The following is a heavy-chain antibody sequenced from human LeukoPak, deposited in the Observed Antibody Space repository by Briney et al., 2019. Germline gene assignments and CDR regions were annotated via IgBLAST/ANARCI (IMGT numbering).Heavy chain of an antibody. CDR3: ARVTPGSGYYSSFDY. D-gene: IGHD3-22*01. V-gene: IGHV3-64*01. Sequence: GGSLRLSCAASGFTFSSYAMHWVRDSPGEALEYVLAISSNGGSTYYANSVKGRFTISRDNSKNTLYLQMGSLRAEDMAVYYCARVTPGSGYYSSFDYWGQGTLVTVSS. CDR1: GFTFSSYA. J-gene: IGHJ4*02. CDR2: ISSNGGST.